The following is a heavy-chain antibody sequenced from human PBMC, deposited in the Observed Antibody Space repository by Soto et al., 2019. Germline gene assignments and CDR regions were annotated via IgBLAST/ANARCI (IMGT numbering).Heavy chain of an antibody. CDR3: ARILFCSSSSCYAVDY. Sequence: EVQLLESGGGLVQPGGSLRLSCAVSGFTVSNYAMSWVRQAPGKGLEWVSGISGSGDSTNYGDSVKGRFTISRDNAKNTLYLQMNSLRADYTAVYYCARILFCSSSSCYAVDYWGQGTLVTVSS. D-gene: IGHD2-2*01. V-gene: IGHV3-23*01. CDR1: GFTVSNYA. CDR2: ISGSGDST. J-gene: IGHJ4*02.